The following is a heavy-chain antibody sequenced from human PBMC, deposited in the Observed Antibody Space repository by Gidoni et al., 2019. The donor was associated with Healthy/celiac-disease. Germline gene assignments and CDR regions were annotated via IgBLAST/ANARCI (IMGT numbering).Heavy chain of an antibody. V-gene: IGHV3-72*01. D-gene: IGHD3-3*01. CDR2: TRNKANSYAT. CDR3: ARGAYDFWSGYSHLDY. Sequence: EVQLVESGGGLVQPGGYLRLSCAASGFTFIEHYMDGVRQAPGKGLEWGGRTRNKANSYATEYAASVKGRFTISRDDSKHSLYLQMNSLKTEDTAVYYCARGAYDFWSGYSHLDYWGQGTLVTVSS. J-gene: IGHJ4*02. CDR1: GFTFIEHY.